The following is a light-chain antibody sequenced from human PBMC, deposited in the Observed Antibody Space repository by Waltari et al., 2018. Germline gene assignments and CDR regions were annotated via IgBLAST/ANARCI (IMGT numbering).Light chain of an antibody. CDR3: TSYTTSFTVV. CDR1: SSAIGCYNY. CDR2: GVN. J-gene: IGLJ2*01. Sequence: QSALTQPASVSGSPGQSITISCPGTSSAIGCYNYVLWSQQHPGRAPQLILYGVNNRPSGISNRFSGSKSGNTASLTISGLQAEDESHYYCTSYTTSFTVVFGGGTKLTVL. V-gene: IGLV2-14*03.